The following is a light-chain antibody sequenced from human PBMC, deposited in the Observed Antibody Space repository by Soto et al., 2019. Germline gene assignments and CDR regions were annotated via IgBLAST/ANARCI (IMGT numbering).Light chain of an antibody. CDR1: QSVSSGC. CDR3: QQYGHSPQT. CDR2: GAS. V-gene: IGKV3-20*01. Sequence: ETVLTQSPGTLSLSPGERATLSCRASQSVSSGCLAWYQQKPGQAPRLLIYGASSRATGIPDRFSGSGSGTDFTLTISRLEPEDFAMYYCQQYGHSPQTFGQGTKVEIK. J-gene: IGKJ1*01.